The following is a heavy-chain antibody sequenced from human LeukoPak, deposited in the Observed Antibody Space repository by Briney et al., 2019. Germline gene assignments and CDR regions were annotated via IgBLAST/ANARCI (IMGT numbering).Heavy chain of an antibody. CDR1: GFTVSGNH. CDR3: ARMLSGWSTPNWFDP. CDR2: IYYSGST. V-gene: IGHV4-38-2*01. D-gene: IGHD2-15*01. J-gene: IGHJ5*02. Sequence: GSLRLSCAASGFTVSGNHMNWVRQPPGKGLEWIGSIYYSGSTYYNPSLKSRVTISVDTSKNQFSLKLSSVTAADTAVYYCARMLSGWSTPNWFDPWGQGTLVTVSS.